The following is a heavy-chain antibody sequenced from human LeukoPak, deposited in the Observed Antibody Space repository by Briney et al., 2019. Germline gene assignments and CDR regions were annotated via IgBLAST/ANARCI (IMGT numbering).Heavy chain of an antibody. CDR2: ISGYGDSP. CDR1: GFTFSNYG. V-gene: IGHV3-23*01. D-gene: IGHD5-12*01. J-gene: IGHJ5*02. Sequence: GGSLRLSCAASGFTFSNYGMSWVRQAPGKGLEWVSSISGYGDSPYYADSVKGRFTISRDNSKNTLYLQMNSLRAEDTAVYYCAKAGCSGYTLTSWGQGTLVTVSS. CDR3: AKAGCSGYTLTS.